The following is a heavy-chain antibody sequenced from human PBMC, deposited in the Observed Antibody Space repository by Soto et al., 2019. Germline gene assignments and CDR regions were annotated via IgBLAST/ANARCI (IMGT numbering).Heavy chain of an antibody. D-gene: IGHD3-10*01. J-gene: IGHJ3*01. V-gene: IGHV3-30*18. CDR2: ISYDGSNT. CDR3: ANWFGELFDGFDV. CDR1: GFSFSDFG. Sequence: QVQLVESGGGVVQPGRSLRLSCAGSGFSFSDFGMHWVRQAPGKGLEWVAVISYDGSNTNYADSVKGRFTISRDTSTNMLFLQMNSLRDEDTAVYYCANWFGELFDGFDVWGQGTMVTVST.